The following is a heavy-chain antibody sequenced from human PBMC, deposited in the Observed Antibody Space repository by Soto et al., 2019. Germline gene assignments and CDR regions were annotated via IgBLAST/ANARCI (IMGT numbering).Heavy chain of an antibody. J-gene: IGHJ4*02. Sequence: GAPGEGSGKCSVYLVTSYYIHWVGQAPGQGLEWMGWINPFDGSRMFAQSFQGRVTMTRDTSTTTVYMEVSSLRPEDTAVYYCARVDPGETPPFDHWGQGTLVTVS. V-gene: IGHV1-46*03. CDR3: ARVDPGETPPFDH. D-gene: IGHD3-10*01. CDR2: INPFDGSR. CDR1: VYLVTSYY.